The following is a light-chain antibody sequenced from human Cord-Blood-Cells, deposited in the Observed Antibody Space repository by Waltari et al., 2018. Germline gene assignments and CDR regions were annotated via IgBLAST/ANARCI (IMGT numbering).Light chain of an antibody. CDR2: AAS. V-gene: IGKV1-39*01. CDR3: QQNYSTPLT. J-gene: IGKJ4*01. CDR1: QSISSY. Sequence: DIQMTQSPSFLSASVGDRVTIPCRASQSISSYLNWYQQKPGKAPKLLIYAASSLQSGVPSRFSGSGSGTDFTLTISSLQPEDFATYYCQQNYSTPLTFGGGTKVEIK.